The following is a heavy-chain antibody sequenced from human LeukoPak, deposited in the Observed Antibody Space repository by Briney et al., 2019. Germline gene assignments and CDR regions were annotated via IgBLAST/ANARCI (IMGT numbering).Heavy chain of an antibody. Sequence: GGSLRLSCAASGFTFSSYAMNWVRQAPGKGLEWGSVISSSGGTTYYSDSVKGRFIISRDNSKNTLYLQMNSLRAEDTAVYYCAKAGIAVPATPEYCGQGTQVTVSS. CDR1: GFTFSSYA. J-gene: IGHJ4*02. D-gene: IGHD6-19*01. CDR3: AKAGIAVPATPEY. CDR2: ISSSGGTT. V-gene: IGHV3-23*01.